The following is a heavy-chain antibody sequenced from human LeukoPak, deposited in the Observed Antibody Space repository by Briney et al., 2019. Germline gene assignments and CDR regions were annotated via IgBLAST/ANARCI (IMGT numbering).Heavy chain of an antibody. CDR1: GFTFSSYW. J-gene: IGHJ4*02. V-gene: IGHV3-74*01. Sequence: GGSLRLSCAASGFTFSSYWMHWVRQAPGKGLVWVSRINTDGSSTSYADSVKGRFTISRDNAKNTLYLQMNSLRAEDTAVYYCARGDKKQWLANYFDYWGQGTLVTVSS. D-gene: IGHD6-19*01. CDR2: INTDGSST. CDR3: ARGDKKQWLANYFDY.